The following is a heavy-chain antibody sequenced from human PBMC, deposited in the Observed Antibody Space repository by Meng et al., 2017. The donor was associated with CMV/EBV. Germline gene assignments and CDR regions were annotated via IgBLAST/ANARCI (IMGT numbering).Heavy chain of an antibody. CDR3: ARDGAGRLPLFADY. CDR1: GFTFSSYG. D-gene: IGHD2-21*01. Sequence: GESLKISCAASGFTFSSYGMNWVRQAPGKGLEWVSSISSSSSYIYYADSVKGRFTISRDNAKNSLYLQMNSLRAEDTAVYYCARDGAGRLPLFADYWGQGTLVTVSS. V-gene: IGHV3-21*01. CDR2: ISSSSSYI. J-gene: IGHJ4*02.